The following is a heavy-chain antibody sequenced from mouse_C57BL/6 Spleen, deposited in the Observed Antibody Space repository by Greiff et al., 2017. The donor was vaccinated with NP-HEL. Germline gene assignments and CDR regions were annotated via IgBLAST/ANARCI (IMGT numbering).Heavy chain of an antibody. D-gene: IGHD1-1*01. J-gene: IGHJ1*03. CDR3: TRDVDYGSSDGYFDV. CDR2: ISSGGDYI. V-gene: IGHV5-9-1*02. Sequence: EVMLVESGAGLVKPGGSLKLSCAASGFTFSSYAMSWVRQTPEKRLEWVAYISSGGDYIYYADTVKGRFTISRDNARNTLYLQMSSLKSEDTAMYYGTRDVDYGSSDGYFDVWGTGTTVTVSS. CDR1: GFTFSSYA.